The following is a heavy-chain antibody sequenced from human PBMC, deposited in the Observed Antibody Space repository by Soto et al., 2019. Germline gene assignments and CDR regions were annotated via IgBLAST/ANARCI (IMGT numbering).Heavy chain of an antibody. J-gene: IGHJ4*02. CDR2: ISGDNGNT. Sequence: QVQLVQSGAEVKKPGASVRVSCQTSAYTFTHYAVSWVRQAPGQGLEWMGWISGDNGNTIYAQKFQGRVTMTTDTSTRTAYMELRSLRSDDTAVYYCATGLLGYCSGGSCYSDSWGQGTLVTVSS. V-gene: IGHV1-18*01. D-gene: IGHD2-15*01. CDR3: ATGLLGYCSGGSCYSDS. CDR1: AYTFTHYA.